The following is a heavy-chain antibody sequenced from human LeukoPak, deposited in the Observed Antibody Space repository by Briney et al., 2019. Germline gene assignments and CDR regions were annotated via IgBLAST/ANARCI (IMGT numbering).Heavy chain of an antibody. J-gene: IGHJ4*02. CDR1: GFTFSSYS. CDR2: ISYEGSKK. CDR3: ARERTTVVSPFVY. V-gene: IGHV3-30-3*01. D-gene: IGHD4-23*01. Sequence: PGRTLRLSCAASGFTFSSYSMHWVRQAPGKGLEWEAVISYEGSKKYYADSVKGRFTISRDNSKNTLYLQMNSLRAEDTAVYYCARERTTVVSPFVYWGQGTLVTVSS.